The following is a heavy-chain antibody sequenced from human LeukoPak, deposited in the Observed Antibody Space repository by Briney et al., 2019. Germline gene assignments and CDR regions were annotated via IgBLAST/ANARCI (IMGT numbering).Heavy chain of an antibody. D-gene: IGHD6-19*01. CDR1: GGSISSSSYY. Sequence: PSETLSLTCTVSGGSISSSSYYWGWIRQPPGKGLEWIGSIYYSGSTYYNPSLKSRVTISVDTSKNQFSLKLSSVTAADTAVYYCARGGWYTWFDPWGQGTLVTVSS. CDR3: ARGGWYTWFDP. CDR2: IYYSGST. J-gene: IGHJ5*02. V-gene: IGHV4-39*01.